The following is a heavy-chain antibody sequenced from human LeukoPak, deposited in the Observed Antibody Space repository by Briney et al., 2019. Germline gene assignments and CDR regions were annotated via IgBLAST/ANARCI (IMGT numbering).Heavy chain of an antibody. D-gene: IGHD3-10*01. V-gene: IGHV1-18*01. J-gene: IGHJ3*02. CDR3: ARQSDVRTRRGDDAFDI. CDR2: INTYNGNT. Sequence: ASVKVSCKSSGYTFTRYGITWVRQAPGQGLEWMGWINTYNGNTNYAQKLQGRVTITRDTSTSTVYMELRSLRSDGTAVYYCARQSDVRTRRGDDAFDIWGQGTMVTVSS. CDR1: GYTFTRYG.